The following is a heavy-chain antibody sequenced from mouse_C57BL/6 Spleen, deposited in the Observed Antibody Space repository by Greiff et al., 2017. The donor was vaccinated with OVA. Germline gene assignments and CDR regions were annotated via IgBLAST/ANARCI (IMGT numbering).Heavy chain of an antibody. CDR3: ARPTTVVANWYFDV. J-gene: IGHJ1*03. CDR2: INPYNGGT. Sequence: VQLQQSGPVLVKPGASVKMSCKASGYTFTDYYMNWVKQSHGKSLEWIGVINPYNGGTSYNQKFKGKATLTVDKSSSTAYMELNSLTSEDSAVYYCARPTTVVANWYFDVWGTGTTVTVSS. CDR1: GYTFTDYY. D-gene: IGHD1-1*01. V-gene: IGHV1-19*01.